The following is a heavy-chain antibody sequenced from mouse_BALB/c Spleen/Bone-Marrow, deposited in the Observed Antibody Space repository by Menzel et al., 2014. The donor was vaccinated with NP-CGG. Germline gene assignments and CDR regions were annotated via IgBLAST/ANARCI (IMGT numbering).Heavy chain of an antibody. CDR1: GYTFXSYY. CDR3: TRRYY. J-gene: IGHJ2*01. V-gene: IGHV1S81*02. CDR2: INPNNSNT. Sequence: QVQLQQSGAELVKPGASVKLSCKASGYTFXSYYMYWVKQRPGQGLEWIGGINPNNSNTNFSETFKSKATLTVDKSSSTAYMQLSSLTSEDSAVYYCTRRYYWGQGTTLTVSS.